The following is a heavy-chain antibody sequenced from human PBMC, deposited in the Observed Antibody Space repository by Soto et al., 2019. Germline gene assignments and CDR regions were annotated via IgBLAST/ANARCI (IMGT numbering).Heavy chain of an antibody. CDR1: GFTFSSYV. D-gene: IGHD2-2*01. V-gene: IGHV3-33*01. CDR3: ARDCGYCSSTSAYYYYYMDV. Sequence: GGSLRLSCAASGFTFSSYVMHWVRQAPGKGLEWVAVIWYDGSNKYYADSVKGRFTISRDNSKNTLYLQMNSLRAEDTAVYYCARDCGYCSSTSAYYYYYMDVWGKGTTVTVSS. J-gene: IGHJ6*03. CDR2: IWYDGSNK.